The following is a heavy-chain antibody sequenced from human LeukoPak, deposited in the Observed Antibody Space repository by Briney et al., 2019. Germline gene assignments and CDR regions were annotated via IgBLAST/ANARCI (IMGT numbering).Heavy chain of an antibody. CDR2: IRYDGRNK. CDR1: RFTFSSYG. D-gene: IGHD1-26*01. J-gene: IGHJ4*02. CDR3: ARVRSRLSTFYPAA. V-gene: IGHV3-30*02. Sequence: GGSLRLSCAASRFTFSSYGMHWVRQAPGKGLDWVAFIRYDGRNKYYADSVKGRFTISRDNSKNALYLQMNSLRADDTALYFCARVRSRLSTFYPAAWGQGTLVTVSS.